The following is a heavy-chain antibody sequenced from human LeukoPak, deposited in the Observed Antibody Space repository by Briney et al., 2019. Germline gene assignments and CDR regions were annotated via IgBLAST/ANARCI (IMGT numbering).Heavy chain of an antibody. V-gene: IGHV3-23*01. J-gene: IGHJ4*02. CDR2: ISGRGDST. D-gene: IGHD6-19*01. CDR3: AKDKSGYSGGWSFDY. Sequence: GGSLRLSCAASGFTFSSYAMTWVRQAPGKGPEWVSTISGRGDSTYYADSVKGRFTISRDNSKNTLYLQMNSLRADDTAVYYCAKDKSGYSGGWSFDYWGQGTLVTVSS. CDR1: GFTFSSYA.